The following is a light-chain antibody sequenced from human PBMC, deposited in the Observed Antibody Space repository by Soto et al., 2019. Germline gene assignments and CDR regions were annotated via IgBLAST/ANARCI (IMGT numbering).Light chain of an antibody. CDR2: ENN. Sequence: QSVLTQPPSVSAAPEQKVTISCSGGSSNLGINFVSWYQQFPGAVPKLLIYENNKRPSGIPDRFSGAKSGTSATLDITGLQTGDEADYYCATLDGSLSDGVFGGGTKVTVL. V-gene: IGLV1-51*02. J-gene: IGLJ1*01. CDR1: SSNLGINF. CDR3: ATLDGSLSDGV.